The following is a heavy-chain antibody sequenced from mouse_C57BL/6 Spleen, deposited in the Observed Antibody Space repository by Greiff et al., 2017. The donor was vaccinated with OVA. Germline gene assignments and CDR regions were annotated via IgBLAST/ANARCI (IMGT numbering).Heavy chain of an antibody. Sequence: EVKLVESGPGLVKPSQSLSLTCSVTGYSITSGYYWNWIRQFPGNKLEWMGYISYDGSNNYNPSLKNRISITRDTSKNQFFLKLNSVTTEDTATYYCARERGYDYDNYWGQGTTLTVSS. J-gene: IGHJ2*01. D-gene: IGHD2-4*01. CDR2: ISYDGSN. CDR1: GYSITSGYY. CDR3: ARERGYDYDNY. V-gene: IGHV3-6*01.